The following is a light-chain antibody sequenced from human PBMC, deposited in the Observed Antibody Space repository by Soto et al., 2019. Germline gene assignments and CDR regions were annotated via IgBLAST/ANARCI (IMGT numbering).Light chain of an antibody. V-gene: IGLV3-21*04. CDR1: NIGSKS. CDR3: QVWDYTSDHVV. Sequence: SYELTQPPSVSVAPGKTARITCGGNNIGSKSVHWCQQKPGQAPVLVIYFDDDRPSGIPERFSGSNSGNTATLTISRVEAGDEADYFCQVWDYTSDHVVFGGGTKVTVL. J-gene: IGLJ2*01. CDR2: FDD.